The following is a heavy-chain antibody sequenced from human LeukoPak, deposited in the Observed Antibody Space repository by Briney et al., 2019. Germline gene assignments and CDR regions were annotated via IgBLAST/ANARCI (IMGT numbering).Heavy chain of an antibody. D-gene: IGHD4-17*01. CDR1: GFTFSSYS. CDR2: ISSSSSYI. V-gene: IGHV3-21*01. CDR3: ARVGYGETDFDY. J-gene: IGHJ4*02. Sequence: PGGFLRLSCAASGFTFSSYSMNWVRQAPGKGLEWVSSISSSSSYIYYADSVKGRFTISRDNAKNSLYLQMNSLRAEDTAVYYCARVGYGETDFDYWGQGTLVTVSS.